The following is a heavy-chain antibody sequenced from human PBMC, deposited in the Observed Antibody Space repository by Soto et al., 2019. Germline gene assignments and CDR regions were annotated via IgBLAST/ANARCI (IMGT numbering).Heavy chain of an antibody. D-gene: IGHD3-10*01. CDR3: ASGVYGSGSYYNPYYGMDV. CDR1: GYTFTSYG. Sequence: GASVKVSCKASGYTFTSYGISWVRQAPGQGLEWMGWISAYNGNTNYAQKLQGRVTMTTDTSTSTAYMELRSLRSDDTAVYYCASGVYGSGSYYNPYYGMDVWGQGTTVTVSS. CDR2: ISAYNGNT. J-gene: IGHJ6*02. V-gene: IGHV1-18*01.